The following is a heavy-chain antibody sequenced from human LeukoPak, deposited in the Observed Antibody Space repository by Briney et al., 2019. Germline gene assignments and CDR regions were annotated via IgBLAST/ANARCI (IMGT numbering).Heavy chain of an antibody. CDR1: GYSFTSYW. CDR3: ARPYCSSTSCPAYFQH. CDR2: IYPGDSDT. V-gene: IGHV5-51*01. J-gene: IGHJ1*01. D-gene: IGHD2-2*01. Sequence: GESLKISCKGPGYSFTSYWIGWVRQMPGKGLEWMGIIYPGDSDTRYSPSFQGQVTISADKSISTAYLQWSSLKASDTAMYYCARPYCSSTSCPAYFQHWGQGTLVTVSS.